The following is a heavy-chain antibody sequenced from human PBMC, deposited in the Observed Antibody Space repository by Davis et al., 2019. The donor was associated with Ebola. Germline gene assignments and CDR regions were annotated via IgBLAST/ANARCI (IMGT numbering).Heavy chain of an antibody. J-gene: IGHJ3*01. V-gene: IGHV3-23*01. D-gene: IGHD3-16*01. CDR3: AREMRGLGALDL. CDR2: INDIGGNP. Sequence: PGGSLRLSCEVSGFTFSSYAMSWVRQAPGKGLQWVSGINDIGGNPQHADSVKGRFTISRDNSKNMLFLQMNRLRVEDTAVYYCAREMRGLGALDLWGQGTMVAVSS. CDR1: GFTFSSYA.